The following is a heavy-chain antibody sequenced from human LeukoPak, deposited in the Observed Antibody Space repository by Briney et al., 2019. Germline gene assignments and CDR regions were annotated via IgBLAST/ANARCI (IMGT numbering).Heavy chain of an antibody. CDR1: GFTFSSYE. V-gene: IGHV3-48*03. CDR2: ISSSGSTI. J-gene: IGHJ1*01. CDR3: ARDPHYGGNEH. D-gene: IGHD4-23*01. Sequence: GGSLRLSCAASGFTFSSYEMNWVRQAPGKGLEWVSYISSSGSTIYYADSVKGRFTISRDNAKNSLYLQMNSLRAEDTAVYYCARDPHYGGNEHWGQGTLVTVSS.